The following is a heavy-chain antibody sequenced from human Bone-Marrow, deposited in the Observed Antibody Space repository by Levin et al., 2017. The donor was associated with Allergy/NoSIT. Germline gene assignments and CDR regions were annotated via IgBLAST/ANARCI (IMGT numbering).Heavy chain of an antibody. CDR3: ARVGGSGSLTYYYYYGMDV. J-gene: IGHJ6*02. Sequence: KISCKASGGTFSSYAISWVRQAPGQGLEWMGGIIPIFGTANYAQKFQGRVTITADESTSTAYMELSSLRSEDTAVYYCARVGGSGSLTYYYYYGMDVWGQGTTVTVSS. CDR1: GGTFSSYA. V-gene: IGHV1-69*01. CDR2: IIPIFGTA. D-gene: IGHD3-10*01.